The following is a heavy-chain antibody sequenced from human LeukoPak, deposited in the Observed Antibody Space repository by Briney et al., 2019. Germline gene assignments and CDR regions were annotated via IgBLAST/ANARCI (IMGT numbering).Heavy chain of an antibody. J-gene: IGHJ4*02. CDR1: GGSISSSSYY. CDR2: IYYSGST. CDR3: ARHKAMAGISFFYLDY. D-gene: IGHD6-19*01. Sequence: SETLSLTCTVSGGSISSSSYYWGWIRQPPGKGLEWIGSIYYSGSTYYNPSLKSRVTISVDTSKNQFSLKLSSVTAADTAVYYCARHKAMAGISFFYLDYWGQGTLVTVSS. V-gene: IGHV4-39*01.